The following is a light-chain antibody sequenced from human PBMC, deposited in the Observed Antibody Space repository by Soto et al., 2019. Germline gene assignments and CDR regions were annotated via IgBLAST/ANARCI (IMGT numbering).Light chain of an antibody. CDR3: CTYAYNYVV. J-gene: IGLJ2*01. Sequence: QSVLTQPRSVSGSPGQSVTISCTGTSSDVGRYNYVSWYQHHPGKVPKLMIYDVSRRPSGVPDRFSASKSGNTSSLTISGLQDGDEADYYGCTYAYNYVVFGGGTKLTVL. CDR2: DVS. CDR1: SSDVGRYNY. V-gene: IGLV2-11*01.